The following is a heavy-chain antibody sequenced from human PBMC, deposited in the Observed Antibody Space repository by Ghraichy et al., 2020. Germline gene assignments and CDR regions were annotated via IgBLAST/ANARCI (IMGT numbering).Heavy chain of an antibody. V-gene: IGHV1-69*06. CDR1: GGTFNTY. CDR2: IIPVSDEA. J-gene: IGHJ4*02. D-gene: IGHD6-6*01. CDR3: AKSHYSTSFRSEFDN. Sequence: SVKVSCKASGGTFNTYISWVRQAPGQGLEWLGGIIPVSDEADYAQKFQGRVAITADKSTTTAYMELSSLRHEDTAVYYCAKSHYSTSFRSEFDNWGQGTQVTVSS.